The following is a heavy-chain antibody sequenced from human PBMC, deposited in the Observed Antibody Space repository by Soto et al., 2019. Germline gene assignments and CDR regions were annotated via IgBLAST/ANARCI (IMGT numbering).Heavy chain of an antibody. V-gene: IGHV3-30*18. CDR2: ISYDGSNK. Sequence: QVQLVESGGGVVQPGRSLRLSCAASGFTFSSYGMHWVRQAPGKGLEWVAAISYDGSNKYYADSVKGRFTISRDNSKNTLYLQMNSLRAEDTAVYYCAKEMIAQGVFDYWGQGTLVTVSS. CDR1: GFTFSSYG. CDR3: AKEMIAQGVFDY. J-gene: IGHJ4*02. D-gene: IGHD3-22*01.